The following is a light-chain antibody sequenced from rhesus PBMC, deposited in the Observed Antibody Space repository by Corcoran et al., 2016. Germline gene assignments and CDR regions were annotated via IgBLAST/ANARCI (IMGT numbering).Light chain of an antibody. CDR1: QSVSSR. V-gene: IGKV3-17*02. J-gene: IGKJ4*01. CDR2: DAS. CDR3: QEDSNWSLT. Sequence: EIVMTQSPATLSLSPGERATLSCRASQSVSSRLAWYQQKPGHAPRLLICDASSRVTGIPDRFSGRGAGTDFTLTISSREPEYVAVYFWQEDSNWSLTFGGGTKVELK.